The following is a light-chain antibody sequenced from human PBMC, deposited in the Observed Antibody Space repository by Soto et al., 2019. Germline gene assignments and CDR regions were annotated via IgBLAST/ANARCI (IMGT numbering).Light chain of an antibody. Sequence: QSALTQPASVSGSPGQSITISCTGTSSDVGGYNYVSWYQQHPGKAPKLIIFEVSHRPSGVSNRFSGSKSGKTASLTISGLQAEDEADYYCSSYAGSYTLWVFGGGTKLTVL. J-gene: IGLJ3*02. CDR1: SSDVGGYNY. V-gene: IGLV2-14*01. CDR3: SSYAGSYTLWV. CDR2: EVS.